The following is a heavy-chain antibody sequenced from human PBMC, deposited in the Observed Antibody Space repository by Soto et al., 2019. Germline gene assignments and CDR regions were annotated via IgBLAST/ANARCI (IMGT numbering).Heavy chain of an antibody. CDR3: AKARLWGGDGYNSYYYTAMDV. Sequence: EMQLVESGGGLVQPGRSLRFPCEASGFTFDDYAMYWVRQGPGKGLGWVSGNCWDSGRIGYADSVKGRFTIRKNKAKNSLYLQMNSLRPEDTALYYCAKARLWGGDGYNSYYYTAMDVWGQGTTVTVSS. V-gene: IGHV3-9*01. CDR1: GFTFDDYA. CDR2: NCWDSGRI. D-gene: IGHD3-16*01. J-gene: IGHJ6*02.